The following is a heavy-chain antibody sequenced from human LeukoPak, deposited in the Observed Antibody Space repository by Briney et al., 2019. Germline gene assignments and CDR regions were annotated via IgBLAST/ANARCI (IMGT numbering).Heavy chain of an antibody. CDR2: ISGSGGST. CDR3: AKSSTYYDFWSGYAHRNYFDY. Sequence: PGGSLRLSCAASGFTFSSYAMSWVRQAPGKGLEWVSAISGSGGSTYYADSVKGRFTISRDNSKNTLYLQMNSLRAEDTAVYYCAKSSTYYDFWSGYAHRNYFDYWGQGTLATVSS. D-gene: IGHD3-3*01. J-gene: IGHJ4*02. V-gene: IGHV3-23*01. CDR1: GFTFSSYA.